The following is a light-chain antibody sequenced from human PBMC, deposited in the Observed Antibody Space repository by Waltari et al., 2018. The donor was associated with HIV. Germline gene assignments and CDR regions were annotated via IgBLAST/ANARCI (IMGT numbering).Light chain of an antibody. CDR3: QVWDSSSDHVV. V-gene: IGLV3-21*04. CDR2: YDS. CDR1: NIGSKS. Sequence: SYVLTQPPSVSVAPGKTARITCGGTNIGSKSVHWYQQKPGQAPLLVIYYDSARPSGIPERFSGSNAGNTATLTISGVEAGDEADYYCQVWDSSSDHVVFGGGTNLTVL. J-gene: IGLJ2*01.